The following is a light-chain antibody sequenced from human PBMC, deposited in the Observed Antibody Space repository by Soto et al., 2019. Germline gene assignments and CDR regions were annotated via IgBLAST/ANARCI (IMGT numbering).Light chain of an antibody. CDR1: QDVRRS. CDR3: HQLWTYPLT. J-gene: IGKJ4*01. Sequence: DTQLTQSPSFLSASVGDRVTITCRASQDVRRSLGWYQQKPGKAPKLLISAASTLHRGVPSRFSGSGSGTDISLTLGSLQPEDFATGYCHQLWTYPLTFGGGTKVEI. V-gene: IGKV1-9*01. CDR2: AAS.